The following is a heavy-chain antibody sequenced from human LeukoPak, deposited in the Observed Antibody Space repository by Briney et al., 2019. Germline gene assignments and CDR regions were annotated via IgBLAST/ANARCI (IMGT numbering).Heavy chain of an antibody. CDR3: ARTTWTPSWFDP. CDR1: GGSISSSSFH. V-gene: IGHV4-39*07. CDR2: IYYSGST. D-gene: IGHD1-1*01. J-gene: IGHJ5*02. Sequence: SETLSLTCTVSGGSISSSSFHWDWIRQPPGKGLEWIGSIYYSGSTYYNPSLMSRVTISVDTSKNQFSLKLSSVTAADTAVYYCARTTWTPSWFDPWGQGTLVTVSS.